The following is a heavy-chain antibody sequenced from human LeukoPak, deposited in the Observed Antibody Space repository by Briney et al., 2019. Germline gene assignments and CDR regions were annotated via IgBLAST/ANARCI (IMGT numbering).Heavy chain of an antibody. V-gene: IGHV5-51*01. CDR3: ARRRAVAGTYYFDS. J-gene: IGHJ4*02. Sequence: GESLQISCKGSGYSFTSYWIGWVRQMPGEGLKWMGIIFPGDSVTRYSPSFQGQVTISADKSITTAYLHWSSLKASDTAMYYCARRRAVAGTYYFDSWGQGTLVTVSS. CDR2: IFPGDSVT. CDR1: GYSFTSYW. D-gene: IGHD6-19*01.